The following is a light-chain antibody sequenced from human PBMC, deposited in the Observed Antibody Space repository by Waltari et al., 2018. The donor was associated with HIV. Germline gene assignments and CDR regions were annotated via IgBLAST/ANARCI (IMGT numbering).Light chain of an antibody. CDR2: KVF. CDR3: MQGSHWPYT. Sequence: DIVMTQSPLSLPVTLGQPAAISCRSSESLGHSDGYTFFNWFHQSPGQPPRRLIYKVFLRDSGVPDRISGSGSATEFTLKISRVEAEDVGIYYCMQGSHWPYTFGQGTKLEI. V-gene: IGKV2-30*02. CDR1: ESLGHSDGYTF. J-gene: IGKJ2*01.